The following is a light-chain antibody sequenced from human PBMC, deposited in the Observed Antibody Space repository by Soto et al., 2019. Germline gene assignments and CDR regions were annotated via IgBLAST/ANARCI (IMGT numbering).Light chain of an antibody. J-gene: IGKJ4*01. CDR2: GAS. V-gene: IGKV3-15*01. Sequence: EIVMTQSPATMTVSPGERGTLSCRASQSISSNLAWYQQKPGQAPRLLIYGASTRATGIPVRFSGSGSGTEFTLTISSLQSEDFEVHYCQQYNNWPLTFGGGTKVDIK. CDR1: QSISSN. CDR3: QQYNNWPLT.